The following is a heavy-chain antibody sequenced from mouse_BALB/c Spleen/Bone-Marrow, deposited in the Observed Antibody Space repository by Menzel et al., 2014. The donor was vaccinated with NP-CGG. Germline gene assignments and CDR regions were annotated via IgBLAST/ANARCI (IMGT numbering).Heavy chain of an antibody. J-gene: IGHJ1*01. CDR2: IDPANGNT. Sequence: VQLQQSGAELVKPGASVKLSCTASGFNIKDTYMHWVKQRPEQGLEWIGRIDPANGNTKYDPKFQGKATITADTSSNTAYLQLSSLTSEDAAVYYCARGITDWYFDDWGAGTTVTVSS. CDR1: GFNIKDTY. V-gene: IGHV14-3*02. CDR3: ARGITDWYFDD. D-gene: IGHD2-4*01.